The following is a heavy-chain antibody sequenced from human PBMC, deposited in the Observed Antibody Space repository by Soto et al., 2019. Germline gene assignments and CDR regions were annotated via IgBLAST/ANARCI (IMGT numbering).Heavy chain of an antibody. D-gene: IGHD3-9*01. J-gene: IGHJ5*02. CDR2: VDYGGIT. CDR1: GASISGSSYY. V-gene: IGHV4-39*01. CDR3: VRHRVSDMSTGAFDP. Sequence: LQESGPGLLKPSETLSLTCSVSGASISGSSYYWGWLRQPPGKGLEWIGSVDYGGITYYNPSLKTRLSISVESSRTHFSLRLTSVTAADTALYYCVRHRVSDMSTGAFDPWGQGILVSVSS.